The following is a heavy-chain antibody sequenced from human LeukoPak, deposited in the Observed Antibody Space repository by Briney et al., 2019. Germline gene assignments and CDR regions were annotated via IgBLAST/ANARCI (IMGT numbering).Heavy chain of an antibody. CDR1: GFTFSSYS. CDR2: ISSSGTYI. CDR3: ARNGGNSDFDY. J-gene: IGHJ4*02. V-gene: IGHV3-21*01. Sequence: GSLRLSCAASGFTFSSYSMNWVRQAPGKGLEWVSFISSSGTYIYYADSMKGRFPISRDNAKNSLYLQMNSLRAEDTAVYYCARNGGNSDFDYWGQGTLVTVSS. D-gene: IGHD4-23*01.